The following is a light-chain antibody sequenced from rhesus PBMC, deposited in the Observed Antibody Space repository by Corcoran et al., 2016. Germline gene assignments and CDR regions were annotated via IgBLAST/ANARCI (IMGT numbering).Light chain of an antibody. CDR3: QQYSSRPPT. CDR1: QGISSW. CDR2: KAS. Sequence: DIQMTQSPSSLSASVGDTVTITCRASQGISSWLAWYKQKPGKAPKLLTYKASSLQSGVPSRFSGSGSGTDFPLTISSLQSEDFATYYCQQYSSRPPTFGQGTKVEIK. J-gene: IGKJ1*01. V-gene: IGKV1-22*01.